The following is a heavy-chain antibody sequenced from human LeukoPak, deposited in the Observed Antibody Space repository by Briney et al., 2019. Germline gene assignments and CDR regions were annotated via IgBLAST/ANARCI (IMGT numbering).Heavy chain of an antibody. CDR2: ISYSGST. D-gene: IGHD1-1*01. J-gene: IGHJ4*02. CDR3: PVGTHHYFDS. CDR1: GGSVNSGGYY. Sequence: SQTLSLTCTVSGGSVNSGGYYWSWIRQHPGKGLEWIGYISYSGSTSYNPSLKSRLTISLDTSKNQFSLRLSSVNAADAAVYFCPVGTHHYFDSWGQGTLVIVSS. V-gene: IGHV4-31*03.